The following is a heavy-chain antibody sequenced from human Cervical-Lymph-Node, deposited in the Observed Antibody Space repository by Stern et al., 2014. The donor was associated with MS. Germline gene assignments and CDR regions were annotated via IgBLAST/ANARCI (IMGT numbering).Heavy chain of an antibody. CDR2: ISFNSGSI. CDR3: AKDGGGPYYGIDV. CDR1: GFNFNNLP. D-gene: IGHD3-16*01. V-gene: IGHV3-9*01. J-gene: IGHJ6*02. Sequence: EVQLVESGEPWLRLGGSRKPPWAALGFNFNNLPITWSRQGHGRGLGWVSSISFNSGSINYADSVKGRFTISRDNAKNSLFLQMNSLRVEDTALYYCAKDGGGPYYGIDVWGQGTTVTVSS.